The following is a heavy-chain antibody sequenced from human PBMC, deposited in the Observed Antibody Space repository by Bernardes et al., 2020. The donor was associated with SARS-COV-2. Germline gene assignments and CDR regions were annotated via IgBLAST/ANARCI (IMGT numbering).Heavy chain of an antibody. CDR1: GYTFTGYY. V-gene: IGHV1-2*02. Sequence: ASVKVSCKASGYTFTGYYMHWVRQAPGQGLEWMGWINPNSGGTNYAQKFQGRVTMTRDTSISTAYMELSRLRSDDTAVYYCARSITIFGVRNRKYMDVWGKGTTVTVSS. CDR2: INPNSGGT. J-gene: IGHJ6*03. CDR3: ARSITIFGVRNRKYMDV. D-gene: IGHD3-3*01.